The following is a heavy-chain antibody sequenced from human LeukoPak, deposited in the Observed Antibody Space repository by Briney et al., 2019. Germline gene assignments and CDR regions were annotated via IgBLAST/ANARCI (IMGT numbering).Heavy chain of an antibody. D-gene: IGHD1/OR15-1a*01. CDR1: GGSISSGGYY. CDR2: IYYSGST. V-gene: IGHV4-31*03. J-gene: IGHJ5*02. Sequence: SQTLSLTCTVSGGSISSGGYYWSWIRQHPGKGLEWIGYIYYSGSTYYNPSLKSRVTISVDTSKNQFSLKLSSVTAADTAVYYCARDTGTNKLNWFDPWGQGTLVTVSS. CDR3: ARDTGTNKLNWFDP.